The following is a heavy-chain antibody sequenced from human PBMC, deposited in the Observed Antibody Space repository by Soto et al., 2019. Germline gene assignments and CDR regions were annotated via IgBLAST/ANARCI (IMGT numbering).Heavy chain of an antibody. CDR2: INPNSGGT. J-gene: IGHJ4*02. CDR1: GYTFTGYY. Sequence: ASVKVSCKASGYTFTGYYMHWVRQAPGQGLEWMGWINPNSGGTNYAQKFQGRVTMTRGTSISTAYMELSRLRSDDTAVYYCARVRTPSVEWLVDYYFDYWGQGTLVTVSS. D-gene: IGHD6-19*01. CDR3: ARVRTPSVEWLVDYYFDY. V-gene: IGHV1-2*02.